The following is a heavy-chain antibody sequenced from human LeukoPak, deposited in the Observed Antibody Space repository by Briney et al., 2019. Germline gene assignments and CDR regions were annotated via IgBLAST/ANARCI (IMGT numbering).Heavy chain of an antibody. CDR2: IYYSGST. CDR3: ARITGFGEFLYYYYGMDV. V-gene: IGHV4-59*01. Sequence: SETLSLTCTVCGGSISSYYWSWMRQPPGKGLEWIGYIYYSGSTNYHPSLKSRVTISVDTSKNQFSLKLSSVTAADTAVYYCARITGFGEFLYYYYGMDVWGKGTTVTVSS. D-gene: IGHD3-10*01. CDR1: GGSISSYY. J-gene: IGHJ6*04.